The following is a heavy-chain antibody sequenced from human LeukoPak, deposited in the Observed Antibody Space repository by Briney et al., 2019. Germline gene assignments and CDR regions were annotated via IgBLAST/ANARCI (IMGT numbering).Heavy chain of an antibody. CDR3: ARVGIVVVPAAGGAFDI. D-gene: IGHD2-2*01. CDR1: SESSGGDD. Sequence: PSETLSLTCAMHSESSGGDDWTWIRQPPGKGLEWIGEVSPGGSTRYNPSLRSRVTISLDTSRSRFSLRLSSVTAADTAVYYCARVGIVVVPAAGGAFDIWGQGTMVTVSS. J-gene: IGHJ3*02. CDR2: VSPGGST. V-gene: IGHV4-34*01.